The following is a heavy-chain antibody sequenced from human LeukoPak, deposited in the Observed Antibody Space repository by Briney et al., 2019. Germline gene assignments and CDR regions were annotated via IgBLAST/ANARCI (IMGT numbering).Heavy chain of an antibody. J-gene: IGHJ4*02. D-gene: IGHD3-3*01. CDR3: ARRIHTIFGVVTPRYFDY. V-gene: IGHV5-51*01. Sequence: GESLKISCKASGYIFTNYWIGWVRQMPGKGLEWMGIIYPGDSDTRYSPPFQGQVTISADKSISTAYLQWSSLKASDTAMYYCARRIHTIFGVVTPRYFDYWGQGTLVTVSS. CDR1: GYIFTNYW. CDR2: IYPGDSDT.